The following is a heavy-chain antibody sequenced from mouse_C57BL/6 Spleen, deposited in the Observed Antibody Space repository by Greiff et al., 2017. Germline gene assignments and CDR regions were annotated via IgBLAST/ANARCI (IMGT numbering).Heavy chain of an antibody. D-gene: IGHD1-1*01. J-gene: IGHJ2*01. CDR2: IDPSDSET. V-gene: IGHV1-52*01. CDR1: GYTFTSYW. CDR3: ARVHYYGSSYPGY. Sequence: VQLQQPGAELVRPGSSVKLSCKASGYTFTSYWMHWVKQRPIQGLEWIGNIDPSDSETHYNQKFKDKATLTVDKSSSTAYMQLSSLTSEDSAVYYCARVHYYGSSYPGYWGQGTTLTVSS.